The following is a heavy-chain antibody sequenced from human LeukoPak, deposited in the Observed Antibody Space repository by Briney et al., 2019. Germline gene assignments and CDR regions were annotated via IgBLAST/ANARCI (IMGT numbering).Heavy chain of an antibody. CDR2: INHSGST. CDR1: GGSFRGYY. J-gene: IGHJ4*02. Sequence: SETLSLTCAVYGGSFRGYYWSWIRQPPGKGLEWIGEINHSGSTNYNPSLKSRVTISVDTSKNQFSLKLSSVTAADTAVYYCARGSQSLGYCSGGSCRAKIFDFWGQGTLVTVSS. CDR3: ARGSQSLGYCSGGSCRAKIFDF. D-gene: IGHD2-15*01. V-gene: IGHV4-34*01.